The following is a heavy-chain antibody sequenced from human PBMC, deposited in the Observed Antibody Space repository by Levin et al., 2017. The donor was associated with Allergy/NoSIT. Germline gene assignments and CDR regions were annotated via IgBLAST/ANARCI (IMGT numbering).Heavy chain of an antibody. CDR3: ARALTVVGAAYY. J-gene: IGHJ4*02. CDR1: GFTFSDYY. CDR2: ISSSGTTI. V-gene: IGHV3-11*01. D-gene: IGHD1-26*01. Sequence: SGGSLRLSCAASGFTFSDYYMSWIRQAPGKGLEWVSYISSSGTTIYYADSVKGRFTISRDNAKNSLYLQMNSLRPDDTAVYSCARALTVVGAAYYWGQGTLVTVSS.